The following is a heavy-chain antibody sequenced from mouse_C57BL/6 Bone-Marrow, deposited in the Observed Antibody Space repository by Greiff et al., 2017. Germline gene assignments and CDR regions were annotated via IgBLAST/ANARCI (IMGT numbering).Heavy chain of an antibody. V-gene: IGHV5-6*02. J-gene: IGHJ3*01. CDR2: ISSGGSYT. D-gene: IGHD1-1*01. CDR3: GREDYCGSSYAGFDY. CDR1: GFTFSSYG. Sequence: DVKLMESGGDLVKPGGSLKLSCAASGFTFSSYGMSWVRQTPDKRLEWVATISSGGSYTYYPDSVKGRFPISRDHAKNTLYLQMSSLKSEDTAMFYCGREDYCGSSYAGFDYWGQGTLVTVSA.